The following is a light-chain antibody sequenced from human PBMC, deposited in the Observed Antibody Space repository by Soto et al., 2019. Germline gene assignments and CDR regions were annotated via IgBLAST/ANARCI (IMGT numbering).Light chain of an antibody. Sequence: DVVLTQSPPSLPVTLGQPASISCRSTQSLVFSDGNTFLHWLQQRPGQSPRRLIYQVSKRDSGVPDRFSGSGSGGDFTLKISRVEAEDVGIYYCVQATRWPLTFGGGTKVEI. CDR1: QSLVFSDGNTF. J-gene: IGKJ4*01. CDR3: VQATRWPLT. CDR2: QVS. V-gene: IGKV2-30*01.